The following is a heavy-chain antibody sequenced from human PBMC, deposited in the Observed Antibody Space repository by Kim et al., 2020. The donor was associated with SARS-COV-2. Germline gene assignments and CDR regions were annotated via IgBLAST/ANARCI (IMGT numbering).Heavy chain of an antibody. CDR3: VVHCSSTSCYVAGY. Sequence: AASVKGRFTISRDDSKNSLYLQMNSLKTEDTAVYYCVVHCSSTSCYVAGYWGQGTLVTVSS. D-gene: IGHD2-2*01. V-gene: IGHV3-72*01. J-gene: IGHJ4*02.